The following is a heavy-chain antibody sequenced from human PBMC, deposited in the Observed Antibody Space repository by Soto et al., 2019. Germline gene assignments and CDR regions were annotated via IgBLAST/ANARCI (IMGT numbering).Heavy chain of an antibody. V-gene: IGHV3-11*01. Sequence: QVELVESGGGVVKPGGSLRLSCRTSGFTFRDYYMAWIRQAPGKGLEWLSYISTSGNTIYSADSVKGRFSISRDNAKNSVYLEMTSLTAEDTAVYYCARDQTTTVETPLGHWGQGTLVIVSS. CDR1: GFTFRDYY. CDR3: ARDQTTTVETPLGH. CDR2: ISTSGNTI. J-gene: IGHJ4*02. D-gene: IGHD4-17*01.